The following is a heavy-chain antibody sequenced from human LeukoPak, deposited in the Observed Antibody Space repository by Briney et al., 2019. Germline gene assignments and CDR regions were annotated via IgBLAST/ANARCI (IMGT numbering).Heavy chain of an antibody. CDR3: ARVGATATAYFDY. J-gene: IGHJ4*02. CDR1: GGSVSSCDYY. Sequence: SETLSLTCTVSGGSVSSCDYYWSWIRQPAGEGLEWIGRIYPSGNTNYNPSLKSRVTISMDTSKNRISLKVTSVTAADTAVYYCARVGATATAYFDYWGQGTLVTVSS. D-gene: IGHD5-18*01. V-gene: IGHV4-61*02. CDR2: IYPSGNT.